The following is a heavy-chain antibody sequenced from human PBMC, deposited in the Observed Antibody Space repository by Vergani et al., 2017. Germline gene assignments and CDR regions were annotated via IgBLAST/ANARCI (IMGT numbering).Heavy chain of an antibody. D-gene: IGHD6-6*01. CDR2: INSDGSST. CDR3: ARATGPSNYGQLVLYYYYMDV. V-gene: IGHV3-74*01. Sequence: EVQLVESGGGLVQPGGSLRLSCAASGFTFSSYWMHWVRQAPGKGLVWVSRINSDGSSTYYADSVKGRFTISRDNSKNTLYLQMNSLRAEDTAVYYCARATGPSNYGQLVLYYYYMDVWGKXP. CDR1: GFTFSSYW. J-gene: IGHJ6*03.